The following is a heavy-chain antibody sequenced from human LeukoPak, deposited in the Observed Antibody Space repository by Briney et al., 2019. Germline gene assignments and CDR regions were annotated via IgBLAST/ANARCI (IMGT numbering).Heavy chain of an antibody. CDR2: IYHSGST. Sequence: SWVRQPPGKGLEWIGYIYHSGSTYYNPSLKSRVTISVDTSKNQFSLKLSSVTAADTAVYYCARWSYSYAFDIWGQGTMVTVSS. CDR3: ARWSYSYAFDI. J-gene: IGHJ3*02. V-gene: IGHV4-30-4*08. D-gene: IGHD1-26*01.